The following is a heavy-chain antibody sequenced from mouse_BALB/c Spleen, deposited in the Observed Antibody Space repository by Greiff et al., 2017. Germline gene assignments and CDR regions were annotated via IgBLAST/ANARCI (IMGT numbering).Heavy chain of an antibody. D-gene: IGHD2-10*02. Sequence: VQLQQPGAELVKPGASVKLSCKASGYTFTSYWMHWVKQTPGQGLEWIGEIDPSGSYTNYNQKFKGKATFTVDKSSSTAYMQLSSLTSEDSAVYYCLYGNDGYAMDYWGQGTSVTVSS. J-gene: IGHJ4*01. CDR1: GYTFTSYW. CDR2: IDPSGSYT. CDR3: LYGNDGYAMDY. V-gene: IGHV1-69*02.